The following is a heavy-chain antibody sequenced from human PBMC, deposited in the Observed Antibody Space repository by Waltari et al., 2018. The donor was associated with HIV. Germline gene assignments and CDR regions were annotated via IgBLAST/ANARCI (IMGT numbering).Heavy chain of an antibody. J-gene: IGHJ4*02. V-gene: IGHV3-73*02. CDR3: TRALAY. CDR2: IRSRGNRYAT. CDR1: GFPFSASA. D-gene: IGHD3-16*01. Sequence: EVQLVESGGGLVQPGGSLGVACAASGFPFSASALHWVRQASGKGLEWVGRIRSRGNRYATAYGASVKGRFTVSRDDSKNTAYLQMNNLKTEDTAVYYCTRALAYWGQGTLVTVSP.